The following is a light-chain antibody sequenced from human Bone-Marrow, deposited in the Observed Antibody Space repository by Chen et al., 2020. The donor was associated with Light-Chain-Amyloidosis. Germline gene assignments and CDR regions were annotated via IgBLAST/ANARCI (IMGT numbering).Light chain of an antibody. Sequence: SYELTQPPSVSVSPGQTARITCSGDDLPTKYAYWYQQKPGQAPVLVIHRDTERPSGISERFSGTSTGTTATLSISGVQGEGEEENHGQAADSSGMYGGVFGGVIKLTVL. CDR3: QAADSSGMYGGV. V-gene: IGLV3-25*03. CDR2: RDT. CDR1: DLPTKY. J-gene: IGLJ2*01.